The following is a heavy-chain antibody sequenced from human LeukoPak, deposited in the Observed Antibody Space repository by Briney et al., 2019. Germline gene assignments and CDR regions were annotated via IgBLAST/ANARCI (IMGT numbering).Heavy chain of an antibody. Sequence: SETLSLTCTVSGGSMSSGHYYWGWIRQPPGKGLEWIGSIYYSGSTYYNPSLKSRVTISVDTSKNQFSLKLSSVTAADTAVYYCARHLLITMVRGVTQLDYWGQGTLVTVSS. D-gene: IGHD3-10*01. CDR3: ARHLLITMVRGVTQLDY. V-gene: IGHV4-39*01. CDR2: IYYSGST. J-gene: IGHJ4*02. CDR1: GGSMSSGHYY.